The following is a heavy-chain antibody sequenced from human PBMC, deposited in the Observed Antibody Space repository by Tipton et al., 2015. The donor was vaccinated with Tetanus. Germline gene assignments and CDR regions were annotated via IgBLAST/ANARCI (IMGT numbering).Heavy chain of an antibody. D-gene: IGHD3-10*01. Sequence: TLSLTCTVSGGSISSYYWSWIRQPAGKGLEWIGRIYTSGSTNYNPSLKSRVTMSVDTSKNQFSLKLSSVTAADTAVYYCARGMVRGVRVITYYYGMDVWGQGTTVPVSS. CDR3: ARGMVRGVRVITYYYGMDV. CDR1: GGSISSYY. V-gene: IGHV4-4*07. J-gene: IGHJ6*02. CDR2: IYTSGST.